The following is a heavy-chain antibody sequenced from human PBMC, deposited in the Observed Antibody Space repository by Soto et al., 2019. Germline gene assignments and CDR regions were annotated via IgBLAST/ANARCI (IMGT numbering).Heavy chain of an antibody. V-gene: IGHV2-5*02. CDR2: IYWDDDK. D-gene: IGHD3-10*01. CDR1: GFSLSTSGVG. J-gene: IGHJ4*02. CDR3: VHIRYGSGLFDY. Sequence: QITLKESGPTLVKPTQTLTLTCNFSGFSLSTSGVGVGWIRQPPGTALEWLALIYWDDDKRYSPSLKSRLTITKDTSKNQVVLTMTNMDPVDTATYYCVHIRYGSGLFDYWGQGTLVTVSS.